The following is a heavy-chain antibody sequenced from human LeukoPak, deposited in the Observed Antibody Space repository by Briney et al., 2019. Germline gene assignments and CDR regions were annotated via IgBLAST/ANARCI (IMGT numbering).Heavy chain of an antibody. CDR1: GGTFSSYA. CDR3: ATGLPYSSSSGYYYYMDV. D-gene: IGHD6-6*01. V-gene: IGHV1-69*05. J-gene: IGHJ6*03. Sequence: GASVKVSCKASGGTFSSYAISWVRQAPGQGLEWMGRIIPIFGTANYAQKFQGRVTITTDESTSTAYMELSSLRSEDTAVYYCATGLPYSSSSGYYYYMDVWGKGTTVTVSS. CDR2: IIPIFGTA.